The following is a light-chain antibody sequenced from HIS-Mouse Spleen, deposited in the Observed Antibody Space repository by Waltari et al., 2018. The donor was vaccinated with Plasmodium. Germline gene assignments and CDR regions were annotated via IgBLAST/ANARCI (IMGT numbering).Light chain of an antibody. CDR1: ALPKKY. J-gene: IGLJ3*02. Sequence: SYELTQPPSVSVSPGQTARITCSGDALPKKYAYWYQQKSGQAPVLGRNWDSKRPAGIPGRCSGASAGTMATWTISGAQVEDEADYYCYSTDSSGNHRVFGGGTKLTVL. V-gene: IGLV3-10*01. CDR2: WDS. CDR3: YSTDSSGNHRV.